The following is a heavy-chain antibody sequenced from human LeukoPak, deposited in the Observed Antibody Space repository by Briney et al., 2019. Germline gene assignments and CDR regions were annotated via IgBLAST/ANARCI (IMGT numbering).Heavy chain of an antibody. J-gene: IGHJ4*02. D-gene: IGHD4-11*01. Sequence: GASVKVSCKASGGTFSSYASSWVRQAPGQALEWMGGIIPIFGTANYAQKFQGRVTITADESTSTAYMELSSLRSEDTAVYYCARDQTVTNYLFDYWGQGTLVTVSS. V-gene: IGHV1-69*13. CDR3: ARDQTVTNYLFDY. CDR2: IIPIFGTA. CDR1: GGTFSSYA.